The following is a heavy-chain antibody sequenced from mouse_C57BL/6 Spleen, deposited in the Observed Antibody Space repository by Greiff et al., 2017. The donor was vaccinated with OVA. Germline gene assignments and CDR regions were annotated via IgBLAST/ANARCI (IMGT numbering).Heavy chain of an antibody. CDR1: GYTFTSYW. CDR2: IDPSDSYT. V-gene: IGHV1-50*01. Sequence: QVHVKQPGAELVKPGASVKLSCKASGYTFTSYWMQWVKQRPGQGLEWIGEIDPSDSYTNYNQKFKGKATLTVDTSSSTAYMQLSSLTSEDSAVYYCASPSYGYDEGWFAYWGQGTLVTVSA. CDR3: ASPSYGYDEGWFAY. J-gene: IGHJ3*01. D-gene: IGHD2-9*01.